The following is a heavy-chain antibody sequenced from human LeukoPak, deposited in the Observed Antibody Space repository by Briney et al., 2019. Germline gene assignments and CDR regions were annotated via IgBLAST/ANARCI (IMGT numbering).Heavy chain of an antibody. D-gene: IGHD3-22*01. CDR2: IYTSGST. CDR1: GNSISSGDNY. V-gene: IGHV4-61*02. CDR3: ARASYSYDINGWVPFDY. J-gene: IGHJ4*02. Sequence: PSQTLSLTCTVSGNSISSGDNYWSWIRQPAGKGLEWIGRIYTSGSTNYNPSLKSRVTISGDASKNQFSLRLSSVTAADTAVYYCARASYSYDINGWVPFDYWGQGTLVTVSS.